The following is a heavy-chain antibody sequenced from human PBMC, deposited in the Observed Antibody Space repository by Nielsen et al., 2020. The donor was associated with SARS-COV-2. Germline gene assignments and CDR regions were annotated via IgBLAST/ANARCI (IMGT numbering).Heavy chain of an antibody. J-gene: IGHJ4*02. Sequence: GGSLRLSCAASGFTFSSYSMNWVRQAPGKGLEWVSYISSSSSTIYYADSVKGRFTISRDNAKNSLYLQMNSLRDEDTAVYYCARDPPKYSSSSEGDFDYWGQGTLVTVS. D-gene: IGHD6-6*01. CDR3: ARDPPKYSSSSEGDFDY. CDR1: GFTFSSYS. CDR2: ISSSSSTI. V-gene: IGHV3-48*02.